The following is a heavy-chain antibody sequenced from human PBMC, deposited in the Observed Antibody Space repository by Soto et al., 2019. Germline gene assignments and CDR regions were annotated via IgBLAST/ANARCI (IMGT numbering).Heavy chain of an antibody. V-gene: IGHV4-59*01. CDR2: IYYSGST. CDR1: GGSISSYY. Sequence: PSETLSLTCTVSGGSISSYYWSWIRQPPGKGLEWTGYIYYSGSTNHNPSLKSRVTISVDTSKNQFSLKLSSVTAADTAVYYCARSPDTAMVFFDYWGQGTLVTVSS. J-gene: IGHJ4*02. D-gene: IGHD5-18*01. CDR3: ARSPDTAMVFFDY.